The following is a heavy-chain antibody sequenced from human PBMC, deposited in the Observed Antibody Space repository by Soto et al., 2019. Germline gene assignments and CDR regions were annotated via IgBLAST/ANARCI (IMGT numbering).Heavy chain of an antibody. CDR1: GYTLRIYP. CDR3: ARGGRGYSLDP. J-gene: IGHJ5*02. D-gene: IGHD2-15*01. Sequence: ASVKVSCKASGYTLRIYPLYWVLQAPGQRLQWMGWINAGSGNTEYSQELQGRVTFTGDTSASTVYMELSSLRSEDTAVYYCARGGRGYSLDPWDQGTPVTVSS. CDR2: INAGSGNT. V-gene: IGHV1-3*01.